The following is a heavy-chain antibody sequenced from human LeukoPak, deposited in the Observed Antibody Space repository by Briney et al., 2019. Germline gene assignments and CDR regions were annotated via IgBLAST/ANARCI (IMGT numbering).Heavy chain of an antibody. J-gene: IGHJ3*02. CDR3: AGEEASQDFEAFHT. CDR2: IHHSGTT. CDR1: GDSFSDYY. Sequence: SETLALTCALYGDSFSDYYWSWIRQPPGKGPEWIGGIHHSGTTNYHPSLKSRVTISADTSKNQFSLKLASVTATDTAIYYCAGEEASQDFEAFHTWGQGTLVTVSS. D-gene: IGHD3-10*01. V-gene: IGHV4-34*01.